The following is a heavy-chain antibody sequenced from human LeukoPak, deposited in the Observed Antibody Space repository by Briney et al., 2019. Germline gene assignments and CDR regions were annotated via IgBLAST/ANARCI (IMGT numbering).Heavy chain of an antibody. V-gene: IGHV1-46*01. CDR1: GYTFTSYG. CDR2: INPSGGST. D-gene: IGHD4-17*01. CDR3: ARDSADYGDYDY. Sequence: GASVKVSCKASGYTFTSYGISRVRQAPGQGLEWMGIINPSGGSTSYAQKFQGRVTMTRDTSTSTVYMEPSSLRSEDTAVYYCARDSADYGDYDYWGQGTLVTVSS. J-gene: IGHJ4*02.